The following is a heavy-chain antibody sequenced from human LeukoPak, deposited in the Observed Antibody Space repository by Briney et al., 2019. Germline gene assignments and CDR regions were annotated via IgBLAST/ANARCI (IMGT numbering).Heavy chain of an antibody. CDR2: ISYDGSNK. J-gene: IGHJ4*02. Sequence: GGSQRLSCAASGFTFSSYAMHWVRQAPGKGLEWVAVISYDGSNKYYADSVKGRFTISRDNSKNTLYLQMNSLRAEDTAVYYCARVSLAIFGVVGPLDYWGQGTLVTVSS. D-gene: IGHD3-3*01. CDR3: ARVSLAIFGVVGPLDY. CDR1: GFTFSSYA. V-gene: IGHV3-30-3*01.